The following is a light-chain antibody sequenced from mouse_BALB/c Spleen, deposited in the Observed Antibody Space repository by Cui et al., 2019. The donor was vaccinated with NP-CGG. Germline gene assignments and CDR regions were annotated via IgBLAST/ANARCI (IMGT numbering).Light chain of an antibody. V-gene: IGLV1*01. CDR3: ALWYSNHWV. J-gene: IGLJ1*01. Sequence: VVTRAFALTTSPGETVTLTCRSSTGAVTTSNYANWVQEKPDHLFTGLIGGTNNRAPGVPARFSGSLIGDKAALTITGAQTEDETIYFCALWYSNHWVFGGGTKLTVL. CDR2: GTN. CDR1: TGAVTTSNY.